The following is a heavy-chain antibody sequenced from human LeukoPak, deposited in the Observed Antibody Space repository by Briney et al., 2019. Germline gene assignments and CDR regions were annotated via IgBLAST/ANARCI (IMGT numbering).Heavy chain of an antibody. CDR2: IFYSETP. CDR3: ASGRFPEARADY. CDR1: GGSMSSYY. J-gene: IGHJ4*02. Sequence: SETLSLTCLVSGGSMSSYYWSWVRQPPGKGLEWICYIFYSETPTYNPSLKSRLSISLDTSRNQFSLNVRFVTAADTAVYYCASGRFPEARADYWGQGTLVTVSS. D-gene: IGHD3-16*01. V-gene: IGHV4-59*01.